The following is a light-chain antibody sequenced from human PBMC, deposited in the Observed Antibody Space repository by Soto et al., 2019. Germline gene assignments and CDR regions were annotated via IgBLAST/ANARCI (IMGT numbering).Light chain of an antibody. CDR3: CSYAGSSNVV. CDR1: SSEVGSYNL. CDR2: EVS. Sequence: QSALTQPASVSGSPGQSITISCTGTSSEVGSYNLVSWYQQHPGKAPKLMIYEVSKRPSGVSNRFSGSKSGNTASLTISGLQAEDEADYFCCSYAGSSNVVFGGGTKLTVL. J-gene: IGLJ2*01. V-gene: IGLV2-23*02.